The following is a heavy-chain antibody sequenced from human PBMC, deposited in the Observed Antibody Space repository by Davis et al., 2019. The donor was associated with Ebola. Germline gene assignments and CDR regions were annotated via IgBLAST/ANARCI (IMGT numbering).Heavy chain of an antibody. Sequence: ASVKVSCKASGYTFTSYYMHWVRQAPGQGLEWMGIINPSGGSTSHAQKFQGRVTMTRDTSTSTVYMELSSLRSEDTAVYFCARDRAGGDWLTSSYFDYWGQGTQVTVSS. CDR1: GYTFTSYY. J-gene: IGHJ4*02. CDR2: INPSGGST. D-gene: IGHD3/OR15-3a*01. CDR3: ARDRAGGDWLTSSYFDY. V-gene: IGHV1-46*01.